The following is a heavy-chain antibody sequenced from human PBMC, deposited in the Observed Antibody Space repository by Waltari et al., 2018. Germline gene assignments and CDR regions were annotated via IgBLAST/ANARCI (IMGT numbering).Heavy chain of an antibody. D-gene: IGHD1-1*01. CDR2: IDPSDSYT. J-gene: IGHJ6*03. CDR1: GYDFSPYW. V-gene: IGHV5-10-1*01. Sequence: EVQLVQSGAEVKKPGESLRISCEGSGYDFSPYWITWVRHMPGKGLEWMGRIDPSDSYTNYSPSFRGHVTISVDRSISTAYIQWSGLRASDTAIYYCARTSTRDFYYMDVWGKGTTVTVSS. CDR3: ARTSTRDFYYMDV.